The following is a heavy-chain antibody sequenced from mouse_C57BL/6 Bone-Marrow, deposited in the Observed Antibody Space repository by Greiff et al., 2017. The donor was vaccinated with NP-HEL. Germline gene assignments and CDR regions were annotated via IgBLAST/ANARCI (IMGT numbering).Heavy chain of an antibody. Sequence: DVQLQESGGDLVKPGGSLKLSCAASGFTFSSYGMSWVRQTPDKRLEWVATISSGGSYTYYPDSVKGRFTISRDNAKNTLYLQMSSLKSEDTAMYYCARRGTTVEGFAYWGQGTLVTVSA. CDR2: ISSGGSYT. CDR3: ARRGTTVEGFAY. J-gene: IGHJ3*01. CDR1: GFTFSSYG. D-gene: IGHD1-1*01. V-gene: IGHV5-6*01.